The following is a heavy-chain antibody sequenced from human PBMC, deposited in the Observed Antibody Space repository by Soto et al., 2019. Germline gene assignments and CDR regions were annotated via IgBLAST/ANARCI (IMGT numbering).Heavy chain of an antibody. CDR2: IKSDGSGT. D-gene: IGHD3-22*01. CDR3: ARGDGDRYDGNGYLGRH. Sequence: EVQLVESGGGLVQPGESLTLSCAASGFPFSSYWMHWVRQAPGKGLVWVSRIKSDGSGTYYADSVQDRFTISRDNARNSLYMQMNSLRVEDAGVYFCARGDGDRYDGNGYLGRHWGQGTLVTVSS. CDR1: GFPFSSYW. J-gene: IGHJ4*02. V-gene: IGHV3-74*01.